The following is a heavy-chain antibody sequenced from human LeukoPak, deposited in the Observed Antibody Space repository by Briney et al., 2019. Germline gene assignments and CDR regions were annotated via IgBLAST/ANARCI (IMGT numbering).Heavy chain of an antibody. CDR2: IIPILGIA. J-gene: IGHJ5*02. Sequence: ASVKVSCKASGGTFSSYAISWVRQAPGQGLEWMGRIIPILGIANYAQKFQGRVTITADKSTSTAYMELSSLRSEDTAVYYCARVVLRCSGGSCDVESIPFDPWGQGTLVTVSS. D-gene: IGHD2-15*01. V-gene: IGHV1-69*04. CDR3: ARVVLRCSGGSCDVESIPFDP. CDR1: GGTFSSYA.